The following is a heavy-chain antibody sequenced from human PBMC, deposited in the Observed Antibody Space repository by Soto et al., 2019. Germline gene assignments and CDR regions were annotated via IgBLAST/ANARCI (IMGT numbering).Heavy chain of an antibody. D-gene: IGHD3-10*01. CDR1: GGSISSGDYY. Sequence: SETLSLTCTVSGGSISSGDYYWSWIRQPPGKGLEWIGYIYYSGSTYYNPSLKSRVTISVDTSKNQFSLKLGSVTAADTAVYYCAREDRITMVRGVITEKYNWFDPWGQGTLVTVSS. CDR2: IYYSGST. CDR3: AREDRITMVRGVITEKYNWFDP. J-gene: IGHJ5*02. V-gene: IGHV4-30-4*01.